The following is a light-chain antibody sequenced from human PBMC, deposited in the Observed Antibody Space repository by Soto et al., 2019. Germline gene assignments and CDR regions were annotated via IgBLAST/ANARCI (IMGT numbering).Light chain of an antibody. V-gene: IGLV3-25*02. Sequence: SYELTQPPSVSVSPGQTARITCSGDALPKQYAYWYQQKPGQAPVLVIYKDSERPSGIPERFSGSSSGTTVTLTISGVQVEDEDEYYCQSADSSGTVVFGGGTKVTVL. CDR1: ALPKQY. CDR3: QSADSSGTVV. CDR2: KDS. J-gene: IGLJ2*01.